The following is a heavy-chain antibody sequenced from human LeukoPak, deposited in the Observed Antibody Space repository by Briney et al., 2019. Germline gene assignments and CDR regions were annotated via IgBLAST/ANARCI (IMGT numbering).Heavy chain of an antibody. D-gene: IGHD1-14*01. V-gene: IGHV5-51*01. CDR3: ARHDWGLGPRFNRGANAFDI. Sequence: GESLKISCKGSGYSFTSYWIGWVRQMPGKGLEWMGIIYPGDSDTRYSPSFQGQVTISADKSISTAYLQWSSLKASDTAMYYCARHDWGLGPRFNRGANAFDIWGQGTMVTVSS. J-gene: IGHJ3*02. CDR1: GYSFTSYW. CDR2: IYPGDSDT.